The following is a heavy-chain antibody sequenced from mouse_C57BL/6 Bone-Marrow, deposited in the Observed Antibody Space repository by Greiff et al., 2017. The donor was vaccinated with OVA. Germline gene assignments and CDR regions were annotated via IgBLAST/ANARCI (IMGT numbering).Heavy chain of an antibody. CDR3: ARGGYSNIIGAY. Sequence: QVQLQQSGAELVMPGASVKLSCKASGYTFTSYWMHWVKQRPGQGLEWIGEIDPSDSYTNYNQKFKGKSTLTVDKSSSTAYMQLSSLTSEDSAVYYCARGGYSNIIGAYWGQGTLVTVSA. D-gene: IGHD2-5*01. V-gene: IGHV1-69*01. CDR1: GYTFTSYW. CDR2: IDPSDSYT. J-gene: IGHJ3*01.